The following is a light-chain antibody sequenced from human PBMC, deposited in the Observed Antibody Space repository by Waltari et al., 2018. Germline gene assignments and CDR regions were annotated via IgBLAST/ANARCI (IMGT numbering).Light chain of an antibody. V-gene: IGLV3-19*01. Sequence: SSKLTQDPAVSVALGQTVRITCQGDSLRSYYASWYQQKPGQAPVLVSYGKNNRPSGIPDRFSGSSSGNTASLTITGAQAEDEADYYCNSRDSSGNHLGVFGSGTKVTVL. J-gene: IGLJ6*01. CDR2: GKN. CDR3: NSRDSSGNHLGV. CDR1: SLRSYY.